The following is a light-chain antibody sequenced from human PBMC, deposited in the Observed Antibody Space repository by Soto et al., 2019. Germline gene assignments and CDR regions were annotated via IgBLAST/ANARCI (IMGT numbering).Light chain of an antibody. CDR3: QQYGRSPTT. Sequence: IVLTQSPATLSLSPGERATLSCRASQSVSTYLAWYQQKPGQAPRLFIYGASNRAAGIPDRFSGSGSGTDFTLTISRLEPEDFAVYYCQQYGRSPTTFGQGTKVDI. J-gene: IGKJ1*01. CDR2: GAS. CDR1: QSVSTY. V-gene: IGKV3-20*01.